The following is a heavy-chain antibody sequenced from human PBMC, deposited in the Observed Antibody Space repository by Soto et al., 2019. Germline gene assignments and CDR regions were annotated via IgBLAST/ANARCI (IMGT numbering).Heavy chain of an antibody. CDR3: ARTNWGRDYYYYMDV. D-gene: IGHD7-27*01. V-gene: IGHV4-59*01. CDR2: IYYSGST. CDR1: GGSISSSD. Sequence: SETLSLTCTVSGGSISSSDGSWIRQTPGRGLEWIGYIYYSGSTNYNPSLKSRVTISVDTSKNQFSLKLSSVTAADTAVYYCARTNWGRDYYYYMDVWGKGTTVTVSS. J-gene: IGHJ6*03.